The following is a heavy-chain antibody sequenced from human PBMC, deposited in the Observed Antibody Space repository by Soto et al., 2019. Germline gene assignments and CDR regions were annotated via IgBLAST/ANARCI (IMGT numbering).Heavy chain of an antibody. CDR1: GYTFTGHY. CDR3: GRGRSGQIVVFY. D-gene: IGHD1-26*01. Sequence: ASVKVSCKASGYTFTGHYIHWVRQAPEQGPEWMGEIGPESGATRYAQKFQGRVTVTRDTSITTVYMELKNLSPDDTAVYYCGRGRSGQIVVFYWGQGTPVTSPQ. CDR2: IGPESGAT. J-gene: IGHJ4*02. V-gene: IGHV1-2*02.